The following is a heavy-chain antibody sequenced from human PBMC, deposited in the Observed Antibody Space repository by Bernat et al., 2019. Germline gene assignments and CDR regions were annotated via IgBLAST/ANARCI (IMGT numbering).Heavy chain of an antibody. CDR3: ARDVVRGVYQEGSWFDP. V-gene: IGHV1-2*04. Sequence: QVQLVQSGAEVKKPGASVKVSCKASGYTFTGYYMHWVRQAPGQGLEWMGWINPNSGGTNYAQKFQGWVTMTRDTSISTAYMELSRLRSDDTAVYYCARDVVRGVYQEGSWFDPWGQGTLVTVSS. J-gene: IGHJ5*02. CDR1: GYTFTGYY. D-gene: IGHD3-10*01. CDR2: INPNSGGT.